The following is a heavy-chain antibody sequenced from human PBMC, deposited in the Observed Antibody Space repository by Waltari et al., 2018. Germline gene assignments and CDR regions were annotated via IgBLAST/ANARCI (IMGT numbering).Heavy chain of an antibody. CDR1: GYSISSGYY. J-gene: IGHJ4*02. CDR3: ARDTPAPRITGATSVDY. V-gene: IGHV4-38-2*02. CDR2: IYHSGIT. Sequence: QVQLQESGPGLVKPSETLSLTCSVSGYSISSGYYWGWIRQPPGTGLAWIGSIYHSGITFYNPSLKSRVTISVDTSKNQFSLKLSSVTAADTAVYYCARDTPAPRITGATSVDYWGQGTLVTVSS. D-gene: IGHD1-20*01.